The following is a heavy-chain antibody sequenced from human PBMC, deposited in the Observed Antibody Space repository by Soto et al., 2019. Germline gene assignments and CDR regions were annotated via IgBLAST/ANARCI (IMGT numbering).Heavy chain of an antibody. D-gene: IGHD3-10*01. CDR3: ASELRGKTDFDY. CDR1: GFSFDHYV. CDR2: LWHDGSNV. Sequence: QMQLLESGGGVVQPGTSLRLSCAAVSGFSFDHYVMHWIRQAPGKGLEWVGGLWHDGSNVHYGDSVRGRFTISRDNSKRTLSLQMNSLRVEDTAVYYCASELRGKTDFDYWGRGTLVTVSS. J-gene: IGHJ4*01. V-gene: IGHV3-33*01.